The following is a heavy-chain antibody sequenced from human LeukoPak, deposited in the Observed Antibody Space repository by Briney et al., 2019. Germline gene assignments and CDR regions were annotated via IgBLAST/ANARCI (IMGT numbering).Heavy chain of an antibody. CDR2: SIPILGIA. Sequence: GSSVKVSCKASGGTFRSYAISWVRQAAGQGLEWMGRSIPILGIANYAQKFQGRVTITADKSTSTAYMELSSLRSEDTAVYYCARAGIAVAGIGGYYGMDVWGQGTTVTVSS. D-gene: IGHD6-19*01. CDR3: ARAGIAVAGIGGYYGMDV. J-gene: IGHJ6*02. V-gene: IGHV1-69*04. CDR1: GGTFRSYA.